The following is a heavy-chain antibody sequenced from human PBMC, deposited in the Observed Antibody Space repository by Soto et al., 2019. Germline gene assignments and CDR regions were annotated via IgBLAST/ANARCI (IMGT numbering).Heavy chain of an antibody. J-gene: IGHJ6*03. D-gene: IGHD3-10*01. CDR3: ARISGSFSNLGADYYYRYMDV. Sequence: QVQLQESGPGLVRPSETLSLTCSVSGGFISDYSWSWIRQPPGKGLEWIGDISSSGSTKYNPSLKSPVTISRDTSKHQFSLRLTSVTPADTAVYYCARISGSFSNLGADYYYRYMDVWGKGTTVTVSS. CDR2: ISSSGST. V-gene: IGHV4-59*01. CDR1: GGFISDYS.